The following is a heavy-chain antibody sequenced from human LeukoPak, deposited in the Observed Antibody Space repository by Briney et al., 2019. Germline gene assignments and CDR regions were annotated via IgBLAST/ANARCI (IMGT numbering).Heavy chain of an antibody. J-gene: IGHJ4*02. CDR1: GGSISSSSYY. CDR2: INHSGST. D-gene: IGHD6-6*01. V-gene: IGHV4-39*07. Sequence: SETLSLTCTVSGGSISSSSYYWGWIRQPPGKGLEWIGEINHSGSTNYNPSLKSRVTISVDTSKNQFSLKLSSVTAADTAVYYCARCSSSSVDFDYWGQGTLVTVSS. CDR3: ARCSSSSVDFDY.